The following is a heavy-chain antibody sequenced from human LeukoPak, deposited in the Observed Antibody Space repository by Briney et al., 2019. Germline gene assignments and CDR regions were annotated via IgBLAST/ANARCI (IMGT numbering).Heavy chain of an antibody. D-gene: IGHD3-9*01. CDR3: AKDRKILRYLMYFDY. Sequence: PGGSLRLSCAASGFTFSSYGMHWVRQAPGKGLEWVAVISYDGSNKYYADSVKGRFTISRDNSKNTLYLQMNSLRAEDTAVYYCAKDRKILRYLMYFDYWGQGTLVTVSS. CDR2: ISYDGSNK. J-gene: IGHJ4*02. CDR1: GFTFSSYG. V-gene: IGHV3-30*18.